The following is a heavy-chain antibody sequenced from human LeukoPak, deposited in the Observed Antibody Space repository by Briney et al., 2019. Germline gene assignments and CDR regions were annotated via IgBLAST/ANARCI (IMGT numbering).Heavy chain of an antibody. V-gene: IGHV3-48*04. J-gene: IGHJ5*02. Sequence: GGSLRLSCAASGFTFSSTGMNWVRQAPGKGLEWVSYISSATSTIYYADSVKSRFTISRDNAKNSLYLQMNSLRAEDTAVYYCARDVTYYGGDWFDPWGQGTLVTVSS. CDR3: ARDVTYYGGDWFDP. CDR1: GFTFSSTG. D-gene: IGHD4-23*01. CDR2: ISSATSTI.